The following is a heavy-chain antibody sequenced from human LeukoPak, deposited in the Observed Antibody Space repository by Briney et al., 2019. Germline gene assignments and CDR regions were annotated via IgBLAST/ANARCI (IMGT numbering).Heavy chain of an antibody. D-gene: IGHD3-10*01. CDR2: IFFSGHS. V-gene: IGHV4-59*13. CDR1: GAFSSRFY. Sequence: SETLSLTCTVSGAFSSRFYWSWVRQSPGKGLEWIGNIFFSGHSNYNPSLTGRVTISPDTSKSQSSLKMTSVTAADTALYYCARIDPLGYFDQWGQGTLVTVSS. J-gene: IGHJ4*02. CDR3: ARIDPLGYFDQ.